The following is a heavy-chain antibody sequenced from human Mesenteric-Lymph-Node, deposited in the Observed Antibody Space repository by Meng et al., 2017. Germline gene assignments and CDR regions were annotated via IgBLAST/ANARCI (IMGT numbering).Heavy chain of an antibody. CDR2: IYYSGST. J-gene: IGHJ4*02. CDR1: GGSISSSSYY. CDR3: ARVYGDYFDY. D-gene: IGHD4-17*01. Sequence: GSLRLSCTVSGGSISSSSYYWGWIRQPPGKGLEWIGSIYYSGSTYYNPSLKSRVTISVDTSKNQFSLKLSSVTAADTAVYYCARVYGDYFDYWGQGTLVTVSS. V-gene: IGHV4-39*07.